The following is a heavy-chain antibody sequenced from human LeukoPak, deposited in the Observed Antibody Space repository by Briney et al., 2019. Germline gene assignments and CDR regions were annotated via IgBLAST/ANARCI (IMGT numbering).Heavy chain of an antibody. CDR3: ARDGIQLWPPYYFDY. D-gene: IGHD5-18*01. CDR1: GGSISSYY. J-gene: IGHJ4*02. Sequence: PSETVSLTCTVSGGSISSYYWSWIRQPAGKGLEWIGRIYTSGSTNYNPSLKSRVTMSVDTSKNQFSLKLSSVTAADTAVYYCARDGIQLWPPYYFDYWGQGTLVTISS. CDR2: IYTSGST. V-gene: IGHV4-4*07.